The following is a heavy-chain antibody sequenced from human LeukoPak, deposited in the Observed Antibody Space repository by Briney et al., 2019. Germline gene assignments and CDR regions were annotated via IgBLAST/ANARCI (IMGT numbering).Heavy chain of an antibody. J-gene: IGHJ4*02. V-gene: IGHV4-59*01. CDR1: GGSISSYY. D-gene: IGHD6-13*01. Sequence: SETLSLTCTGSGGSISSYYWSWIRQPPGKGLDWIGYIYYSGSTNYNPSLKSRVTISVDTSKNQFSLKLSSVTAADTAVYYCARAGYSSSWYWFDYWGQGTLVTVSS. CDR3: ARAGYSSSWYWFDY. CDR2: IYYSGST.